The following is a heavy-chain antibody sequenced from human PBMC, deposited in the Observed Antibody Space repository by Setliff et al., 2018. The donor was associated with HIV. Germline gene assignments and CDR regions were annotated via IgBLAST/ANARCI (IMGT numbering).Heavy chain of an antibody. Sequence: PSETLSLTCTVSGGSVSSGSYFWSWIRQPPGKGLEWIGYIYYNGNTNYNPSLKSRVTISVDTSKNQLSLKLSSVTAADTAVYYCAREIYGGNSRPFDYWGQGTLVTVSS. CDR1: GGSVSSGSYF. D-gene: IGHD4-17*01. CDR2: IYYNGNT. J-gene: IGHJ4*02. CDR3: AREIYGGNSRPFDY. V-gene: IGHV4-61*01.